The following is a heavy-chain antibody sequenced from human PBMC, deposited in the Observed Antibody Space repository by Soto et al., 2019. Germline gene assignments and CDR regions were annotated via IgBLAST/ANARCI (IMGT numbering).Heavy chain of an antibody. CDR3: ARSSYCSSTSCHGILFDP. D-gene: IGHD2-2*01. J-gene: IGHJ5*02. V-gene: IGHV4-59*01. CDR1: GGSISSYY. Sequence: SETLSLTCTVSGGSISSYYWSWIRQPPGKGLELIGYIYYSGSTNYNPSLKSRVTISVDTSKNQFSLKLSSVTAADTAVYYCARSSYCSSTSCHGILFDPWGQGTLVTVSS. CDR2: IYYSGST.